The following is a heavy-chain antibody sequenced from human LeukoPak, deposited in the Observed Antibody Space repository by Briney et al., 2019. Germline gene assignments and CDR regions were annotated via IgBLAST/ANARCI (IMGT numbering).Heavy chain of an antibody. Sequence: GGSLRLSCAASGFTFSSYAMSWVRQAPGKGLEWVSYIDSRGTIIYYADSVKGRFTISRDKAKNSLYLQMNSLTDKDTAVYYCTRAGYCSDASCYVPDYWGQGTLVTVSS. CDR2: IDSRGTII. V-gene: IGHV3-48*02. D-gene: IGHD2-2*01. J-gene: IGHJ4*02. CDR1: GFTFSSYA. CDR3: TRAGYCSDASCYVPDY.